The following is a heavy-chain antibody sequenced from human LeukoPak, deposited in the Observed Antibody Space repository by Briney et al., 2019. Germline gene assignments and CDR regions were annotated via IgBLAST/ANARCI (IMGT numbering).Heavy chain of an antibody. CDR2: ISGSGGST. J-gene: IGHJ4*02. Sequence: GGSLRLSCAASGFTFSSYAMSWVRQAPGKGLEWVSAISGSGGSTYYAGSVKGRFTISRDNSKNTLYLQMNSLRAEDTAVYYCAKVGSSWLLFDYWGQGTLVTVSS. V-gene: IGHV3-23*01. CDR1: GFTFSSYA. CDR3: AKVGSSWLLFDY. D-gene: IGHD6-13*01.